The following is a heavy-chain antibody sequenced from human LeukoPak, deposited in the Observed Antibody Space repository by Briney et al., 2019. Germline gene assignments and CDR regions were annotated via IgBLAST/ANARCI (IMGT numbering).Heavy chain of an antibody. CDR3: ARQLSGWYDADPY. V-gene: IGHV3-7*05. D-gene: IGHD6-19*01. Sequence: PGGSLRLSCAASGFTFSRYWMSWVRQAPGKGLEWVANIKEDGSRNHYVDSVKGRFTISRDNAKNSLYLQMNSLRAEDTAVYYCARQLSGWYDADPYWGQGTLVTASS. CDR2: IKEDGSRN. J-gene: IGHJ4*02. CDR1: GFTFSRYW.